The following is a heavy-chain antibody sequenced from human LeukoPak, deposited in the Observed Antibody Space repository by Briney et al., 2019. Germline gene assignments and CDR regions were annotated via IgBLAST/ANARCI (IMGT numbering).Heavy chain of an antibody. J-gene: IGHJ4*02. CDR3: ARDEGYVDY. V-gene: IGHV3-74*03. CDR1: GFTFSSHW. Sequence: QTGGSLRLSCAASGFTFSSHWMHWVRQAPGKGLVWVSRINGDGSNTTYADSVKGRFTISRDNSKNTLYLQMNSLRAEDTAVYYCARDEGYVDYWGQGTLVTVSS. CDR2: INGDGSNT.